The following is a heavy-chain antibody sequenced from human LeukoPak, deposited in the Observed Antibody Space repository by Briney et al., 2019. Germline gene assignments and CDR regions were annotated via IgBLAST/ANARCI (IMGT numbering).Heavy chain of an antibody. V-gene: IGHV4-34*01. D-gene: IGHD3-16*02. CDR2: INHSGIT. J-gene: IGHJ4*02. Sequence: PSETLSLTYAVSGGSFTGYFWSWIRQPPGKGLEWIGEINHSGITYYSPSLKSRVTLSIDTSKNQFSLKLHSVTAADTAVYYCARALNSYDYVWGNSRPGMDWGQGTLVTVSS. CDR1: GGSFTGYF. CDR3: ARALNSYDYVWGNSRPGMD.